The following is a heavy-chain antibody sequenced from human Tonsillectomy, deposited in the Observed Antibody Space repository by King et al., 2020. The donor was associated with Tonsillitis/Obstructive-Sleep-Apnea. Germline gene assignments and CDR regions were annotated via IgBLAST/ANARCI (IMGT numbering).Heavy chain of an antibody. D-gene: IGHD6-6*01. Sequence: VQLVESGGGLVQPGGSLRLSCAASGFTVSSNYMSWVRQAPGKGLEWVSVIYSGGSTYYADSVKGRFTISRDNSKNTLYLQMNSLRAEDTAVYYCARDEEAARRSLGRAFDIWGQGTMVTVSS. CDR1: GFTVSSNY. CDR3: ARDEEAARRSLGRAFDI. J-gene: IGHJ3*02. V-gene: IGHV3-66*01. CDR2: IYSGGST.